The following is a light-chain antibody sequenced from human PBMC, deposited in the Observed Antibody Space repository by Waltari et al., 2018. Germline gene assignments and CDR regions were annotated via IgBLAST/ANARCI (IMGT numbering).Light chain of an antibody. CDR2: GAS. J-gene: IGKJ1*01. CDR1: QSVPSRY. Sequence: EIVLTQSPGTLSLSLGYRATLSCRASQSVPSRYLAWYQQRPGQAPRLLISGASSRATGIPDRFSGSGSGTDFTLTINRLEPEDFAVYYCQQYGSTPPWTFGQGTTVEIK. V-gene: IGKV3-20*01. CDR3: QQYGSTPPWT.